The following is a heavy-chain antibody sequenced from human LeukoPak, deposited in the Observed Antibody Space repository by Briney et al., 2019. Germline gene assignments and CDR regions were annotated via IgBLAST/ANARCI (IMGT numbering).Heavy chain of an antibody. Sequence: SVKVSCKASGGTFSSYAISWVRQAPGQGLEWMGRIIPILGIANYAQKFQGRVTITAGKSTSTAYMELSSLRSEDTAVYYCATTPSTDCSSTSCHGFDYWGQGTLVTVSS. V-gene: IGHV1-69*04. CDR1: GGTFSSYA. D-gene: IGHD2-2*01. J-gene: IGHJ4*02. CDR2: IIPILGIA. CDR3: ATTPSTDCSSTSCHGFDY.